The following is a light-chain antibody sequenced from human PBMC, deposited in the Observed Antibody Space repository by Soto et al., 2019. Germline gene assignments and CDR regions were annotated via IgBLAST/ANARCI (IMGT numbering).Light chain of an antibody. Sequence: EIVLTQSPDTLSLSPGERATLSCRASQSVSSTYLAWYQQKPGQAPRLLIYGASSRATGIPDRFSGSGSGTDFTLTITRLEPEDFAVYFCLQYGGLPRTFGQGTKVDIK. J-gene: IGKJ1*01. CDR3: LQYGGLPRT. V-gene: IGKV3-20*01. CDR1: QSVSSTY. CDR2: GAS.